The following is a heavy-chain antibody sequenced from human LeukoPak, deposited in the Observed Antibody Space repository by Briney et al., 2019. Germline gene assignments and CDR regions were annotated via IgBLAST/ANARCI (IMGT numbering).Heavy chain of an antibody. V-gene: IGHV4-30-4*08. J-gene: IGHJ3*02. Sequence: SQTLSLTCTVSGGSISSGDYYWSWIRQPPGKGLEWIGYIYYSGSTYYNPSLKRRVTISVDTSKNQFSLKLSSVTAADTAVYYCARDPVPVSPHAFDIWGQGTMVTVSS. D-gene: IGHD2-2*01. CDR2: IYYSGST. CDR1: GGSISSGDYY. CDR3: ARDPVPVSPHAFDI.